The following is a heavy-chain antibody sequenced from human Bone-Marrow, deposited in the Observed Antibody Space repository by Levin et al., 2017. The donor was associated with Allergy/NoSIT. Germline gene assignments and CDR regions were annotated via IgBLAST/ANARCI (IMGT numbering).Heavy chain of an antibody. D-gene: IGHD4-17*01. CDR1: GFTFNSHG. J-gene: IGHJ4*02. V-gene: IGHV3-30*18. CDR2: ISYDESNK. Sequence: GESLKISCAASGFTFNSHGMHWVRQAPGKGLEWVALISYDESNKYYSDSVKGRFTISRDNSKNTLYLQMNSLRAEDTAVYYCAKDPYYGDYAIDYWGQGTLVTVSS. CDR3: AKDPYYGDYAIDY.